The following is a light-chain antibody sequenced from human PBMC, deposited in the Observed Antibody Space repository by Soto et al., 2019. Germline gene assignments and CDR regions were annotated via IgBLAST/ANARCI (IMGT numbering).Light chain of an antibody. V-gene: IGLV1-40*01. CDR1: SSNIGAGYD. J-gene: IGLJ3*02. CDR2: GNS. CDR3: QSYDSILSGWV. Sequence: QSVLTQPPSVSGAPGQRVTLSCTGSSSNIGAGYDVHWYQQLPGTAPKLLIYGNSNRPSGVPDRFSGSKSGTSASLAITGLQAEYEADYYGQSYDSILSGWVFGGGTQLTVL.